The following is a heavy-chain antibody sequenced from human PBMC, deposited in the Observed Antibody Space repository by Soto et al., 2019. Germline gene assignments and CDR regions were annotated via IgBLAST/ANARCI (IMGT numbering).Heavy chain of an antibody. V-gene: IGHV4-4*02. D-gene: IGHD3-16*01. CDR2: IYHSGST. Sequence: SETLSLTCAVSGGSISSSNWWSWVRQPPGKGLEWIGEIYHSGSTNYNPSLKSRVTISVDKSKNQFSLKLSSVTAADTAVYYCAREEYEDYYGMDVWGQGTTVTVSS. J-gene: IGHJ6*02. CDR1: GGSISSSNW. CDR3: AREEYEDYYGMDV.